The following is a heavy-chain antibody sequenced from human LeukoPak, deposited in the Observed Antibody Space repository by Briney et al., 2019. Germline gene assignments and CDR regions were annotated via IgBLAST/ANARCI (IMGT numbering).Heavy chain of an antibody. CDR1: GYTFASHD. D-gene: IGHD2/OR15-2a*01. CDR3: ARGGIGREYCSSATCYDNSFGD. J-gene: IGHJ4*02. Sequence: ASVKVSCKASGYTFASHDINWVRQATGQGLEWMGWMNPNSGNTGYAQKFQGRVTMTRNTSISTAYMELSSLRSEDTAVYYCARGGIGREYCSSATCYDNSFGDWGQGTLVTVSS. CDR2: MNPNSGNT. V-gene: IGHV1-8*01.